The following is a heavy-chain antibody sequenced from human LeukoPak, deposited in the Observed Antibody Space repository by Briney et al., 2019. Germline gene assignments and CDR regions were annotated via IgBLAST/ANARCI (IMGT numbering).Heavy chain of an antibody. CDR1: GFTFSKYW. J-gene: IGHJ3*02. Sequence: GGSLRLSCAASGFTFSKYWMTWVRQAPGKGLEWVANIKQDERKKYNTTSVRGRSSASRDNGKSSLYLQMNSLRAEDTAVYYCARDREEMVRAPYAFGIWGQGTMVTVSS. CDR2: IKQDERKK. V-gene: IGHV3-7*01. CDR3: ARDREEMVRAPYAFGI. D-gene: IGHD3-10*01.